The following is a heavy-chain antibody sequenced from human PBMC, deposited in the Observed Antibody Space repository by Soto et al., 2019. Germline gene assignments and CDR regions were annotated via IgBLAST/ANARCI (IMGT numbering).Heavy chain of an antibody. D-gene: IGHD3-10*01. V-gene: IGHV5-51*01. Sequence: GESLKISCKGSEYSFSTHWIGWVRQMPGKGLEWMGIIYPGDSDTRYSPSFQGQVTISADKSISTAYLQWSSLKASDTAMYYCAAEQRGFGDGNWFDPWGQGTLVTVSS. CDR2: IYPGDSDT. J-gene: IGHJ5*02. CDR3: AAEQRGFGDGNWFDP. CDR1: EYSFSTHW.